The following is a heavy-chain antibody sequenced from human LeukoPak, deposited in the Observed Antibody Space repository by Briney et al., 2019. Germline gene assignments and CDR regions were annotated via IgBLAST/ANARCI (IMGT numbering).Heavy chain of an antibody. V-gene: IGHV4-30-2*01. D-gene: IGHD3-3*01. CDR3: ARTNYDFWSGSRMFDY. CDR1: GGSISSGGYS. CDR2: IYHSGST. Sequence: SETLSLTCAVSGGSISSGGYSWSWIRQPPGKGLEWIGYIYHSGSTYYNPSLKSRVTISVDRSKNQFSLKLSSVTAADTAVYYCARTNYDFWSGSRMFDYWGQGALVTVSS. J-gene: IGHJ4*02.